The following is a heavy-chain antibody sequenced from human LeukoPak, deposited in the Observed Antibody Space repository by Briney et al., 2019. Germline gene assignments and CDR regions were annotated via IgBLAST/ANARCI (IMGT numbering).Heavy chain of an antibody. CDR2: ISYDGSNK. J-gene: IGHJ4*02. V-gene: IGHV3-30-3*01. Sequence: PGGSLRLSCAASGFTFSSYAMHWVRQAPGKGLEWVAVISYDGSNKYYADSVKGRFTISRDNSKNTLYLQMNSLRAEDTAVYYCARGGLVPTDYWGQGTLVTVSS. D-gene: IGHD6-19*01. CDR3: ARGGLVPTDY. CDR1: GFTFSSYA.